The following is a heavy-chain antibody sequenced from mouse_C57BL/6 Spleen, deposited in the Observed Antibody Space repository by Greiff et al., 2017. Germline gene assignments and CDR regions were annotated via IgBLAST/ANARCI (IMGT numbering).Heavy chain of an antibody. CDR2: ISSVGSTI. J-gene: IGHJ2*01. V-gene: IGHV5-17*01. CDR3: ARDYDDYFDY. CDR1: GFTFSDYG. D-gene: IGHD2-4*01. Sequence: EVMLVESGGGLVQPGGSLKLSCAASGFTFSDYGMPWVRQAPEKGLEWVAYISSVGSTIYYADTVMGRFTISRDNAKNTLFLEMNSLRSEDTAMYYCARDYDDYFDYWGQGTTLTVSS.